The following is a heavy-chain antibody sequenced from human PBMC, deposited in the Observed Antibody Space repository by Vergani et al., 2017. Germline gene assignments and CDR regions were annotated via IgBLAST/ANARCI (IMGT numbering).Heavy chain of an antibody. CDR3: ARHHYYGSVSPGWFDP. J-gene: IGHJ5*02. V-gene: IGHV5-51*01. Sequence: EVPLVQSGAAVKKPGESLKISCTGSGYSFTSYWIGWVRQMPGKGLEWMGIIYPGDSDTRYSPSFQGQVTISADKSISTAYLQWSSLKASDTAMYYCARHHYYGSVSPGWFDPWGQGTLVTVSS. CDR1: GYSFTSYW. D-gene: IGHD3-10*01. CDR2: IYPGDSDT.